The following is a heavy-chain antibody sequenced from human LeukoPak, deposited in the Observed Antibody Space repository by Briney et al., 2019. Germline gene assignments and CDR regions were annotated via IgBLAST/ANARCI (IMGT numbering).Heavy chain of an antibody. CDR2: ISANNGET. CDR1: GYTFTNYG. V-gene: IGHV1-18*04. CDR3: ARVPPSAHQLLSSDY. J-gene: IGHJ4*02. Sequence: ASVKVSCKASGYTFTNYGISWVRPAPGQGLAWMAWISANNGETRYAQNLQGRVTMTTDTSTSTAYMELRSLRSDDTAVYYCARVPPSAHQLLSSDYWGQGTQVTVSS. D-gene: IGHD2-2*01.